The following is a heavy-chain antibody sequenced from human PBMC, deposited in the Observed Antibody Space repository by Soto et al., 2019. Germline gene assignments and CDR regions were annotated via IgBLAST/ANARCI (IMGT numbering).Heavy chain of an antibody. CDR1: GFTFSSYS. V-gene: IGHV3-21*01. CDR2: ISSSSSYI. Sequence: EVQLVESGGGLVKPGGSLRLSCAASGFTFSSYSMNWVRQAPGKGLEWVSSISSSSSYIYYADSVKGRFTISRDNAKNSLYLQMNSLRAEDTAVYYCARGKVVVPSAMDYLEGYYYMDVCGKGTTVTVSS. CDR3: ARGKVVVPSAMDYLEGYYYMDV. D-gene: IGHD2-2*01. J-gene: IGHJ6*03.